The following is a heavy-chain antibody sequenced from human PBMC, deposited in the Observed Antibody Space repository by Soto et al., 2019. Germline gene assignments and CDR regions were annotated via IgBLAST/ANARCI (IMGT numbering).Heavy chain of an antibody. D-gene: IGHD3-16*01. CDR2: MNPNSANT. CDR3: AREGVRGMDV. CDR1: GYTFTSYD. Sequence: QVQLVQSGAEVKKPGASVKVSCKASGYTFTSYDINWVRQATGQGLEWMGWMNPNSANTGYAQKFQGRGTMTRNTSIRSAHMELGRLRSEDTAVWYWAREGVRGMDVWGRGTTVAVSS. J-gene: IGHJ6*02. V-gene: IGHV1-8*01.